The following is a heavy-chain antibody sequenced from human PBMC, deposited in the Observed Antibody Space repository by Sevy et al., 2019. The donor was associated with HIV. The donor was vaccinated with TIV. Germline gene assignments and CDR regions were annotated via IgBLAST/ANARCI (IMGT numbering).Heavy chain of an antibody. Sequence: SGPTLVNPTQTRTLTCTFSGLSLSTSGVSVVWIRQPPGKALEWLALNYWNSDKRYSPTQNNRLTISKDNSKNQVVLTMTNTDPVDTATYYCAHKRGYDSGFDYWGHGTLVTVSS. CDR2: NYWNSDK. CDR1: GLSLSTSGVS. D-gene: IGHD5-12*01. J-gene: IGHJ4*01. CDR3: AHKRGYDSGFDY. V-gene: IGHV2-5*01.